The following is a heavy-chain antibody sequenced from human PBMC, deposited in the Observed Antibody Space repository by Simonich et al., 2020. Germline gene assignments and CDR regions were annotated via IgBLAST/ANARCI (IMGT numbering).Heavy chain of an antibody. CDR1: GFTFISYA. V-gene: IGHV3-23*01. J-gene: IGHJ4*02. CDR3: ATYYFDY. CDR2: ISGSGGST. Sequence: EVQLLDSGGGLVQPGGSLRLSCAASGFTFISYAIRWVRQEPGKGVEGGSAISGSGGSTYYADSVKGRFTISRDNSKNTLYLQMNSLRAEDTAVYYCATYYFDYWGQGTLVTVSS.